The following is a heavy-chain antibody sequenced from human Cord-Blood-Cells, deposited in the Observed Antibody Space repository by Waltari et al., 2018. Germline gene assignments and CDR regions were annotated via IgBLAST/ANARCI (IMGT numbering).Heavy chain of an antibody. V-gene: IGHV4-39*01. CDR3: ARRIAAAAWYFDL. CDR1: GGSISSSSYY. CDR2: IYYSGST. D-gene: IGHD6-13*01. Sequence: QLQLQESGPGLVKPSETLSLTCTVSGGSISSSSYYWGWIRQPPGKGLEWIGSIYYSGSTYYNPPLKSRVTISVDTSKNQFSLKLSSVTAADTAVYYCARRIAAAAWYFDLWGRGTLVTVSS. J-gene: IGHJ2*01.